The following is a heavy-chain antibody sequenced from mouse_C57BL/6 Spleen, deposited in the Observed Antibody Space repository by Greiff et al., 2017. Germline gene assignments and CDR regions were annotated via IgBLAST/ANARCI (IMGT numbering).Heavy chain of an antibody. D-gene: IGHD2-3*01. V-gene: IGHV1-61*01. CDR2: IYPSDSET. Sequence: QVQLQQPGAELVRPGSSVKLSCKASGYTFTSYWMDWVKQRPGQGLEWIGNIYPSDSETHYNQKFKDKATLTVDKSSSTAYMQLSSLTSDDSAVYYCARVDDYYDFYYCDYWGQGTTLTVSS. CDR3: ARVDDYYDFYYCDY. CDR1: GYTFTSYW. J-gene: IGHJ2*01.